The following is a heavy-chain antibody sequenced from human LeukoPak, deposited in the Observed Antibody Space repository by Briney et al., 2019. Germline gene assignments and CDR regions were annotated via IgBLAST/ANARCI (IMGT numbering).Heavy chain of an antibody. Sequence: SETLSLTCAVSGGAFSGYHWSWIRLPPGKGLEWIGEINHSGNTNHNPSLKSRVTISEDTSKNQFSLKLSSVTAADTALYFCARGYSRSGLAANFDYWGQGTVVTVSS. CDR3: ARGYSRSGLAANFDY. V-gene: IGHV4-34*01. D-gene: IGHD2-15*01. CDR2: INHSGNT. J-gene: IGHJ4*02. CDR1: GGAFSGYH.